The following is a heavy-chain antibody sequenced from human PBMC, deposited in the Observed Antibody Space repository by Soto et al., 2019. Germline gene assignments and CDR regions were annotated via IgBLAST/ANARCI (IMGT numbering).Heavy chain of an antibody. D-gene: IGHD6-19*01. CDR1: GASVSSGSHY. CDR3: ARGWDSNS. Sequence: QVLMQESGPGLVKPSETLSLTCTVSGASVSSGSHYWSWIRQPPGKRLEWIGFIYNGGITNYSPSITSRVSISADTSRHQCSRKVSSVTAADTAVYYCARGWDSNSWGQGALVTVSS. V-gene: IGHV4-61*01. CDR2: IYNGGIT. J-gene: IGHJ4*02.